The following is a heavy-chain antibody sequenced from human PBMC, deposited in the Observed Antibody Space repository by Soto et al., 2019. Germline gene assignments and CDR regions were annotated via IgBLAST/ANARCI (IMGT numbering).Heavy chain of an antibody. Sequence: QITLKESGPTLVKPTQTLTLTCTFSGFSLSTSGVGVGWIRQPPGKALEWLALIYWDDDKRYSPSLKSRLTLTKDTSKNQVVLTMTNMDPVDAATYYCAHSEVVGATFSYWGQGTLVTVSS. D-gene: IGHD1-26*01. CDR1: GFSLSTSGVG. CDR3: AHSEVVGATFSY. CDR2: IYWDDDK. J-gene: IGHJ4*02. V-gene: IGHV2-5*02.